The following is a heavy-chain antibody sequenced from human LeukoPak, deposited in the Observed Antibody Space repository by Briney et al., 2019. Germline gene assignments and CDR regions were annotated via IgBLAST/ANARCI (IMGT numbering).Heavy chain of an antibody. CDR2: VANSGVDT. V-gene: IGHV3-23*01. J-gene: IGHJ4*02. CDR3: AKSHSVAQRGYFDY. CDR1: GFTFTTYA. D-gene: IGHD4-23*01. Sequence: GGSLRLSCAASGFTFTTYAMSWVRQAPGKGLEWVSTVANSGVDTYYADSVRGRFTISRDNSRDTVYLQINSLRAEDTAVYYCAKSHSVAQRGYFDYWGQGTLVTVSS.